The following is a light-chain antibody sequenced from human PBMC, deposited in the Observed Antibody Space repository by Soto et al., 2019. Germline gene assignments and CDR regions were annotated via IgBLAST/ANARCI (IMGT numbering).Light chain of an antibody. J-gene: IGKJ4*01. CDR1: QDISSH. CDR2: AAS. CDR3: QQVKSFLPLT. Sequence: IQLTQSPSSLSASVGDIVTITFRASQDISSHLAWYQQKPGKAPKVLIYAASTLESGIPSRFSGSGSGTDFTLTISSLQAEDFATYYCQQVKSFLPLTFGGGTKVDIK. V-gene: IGKV1-9*01.